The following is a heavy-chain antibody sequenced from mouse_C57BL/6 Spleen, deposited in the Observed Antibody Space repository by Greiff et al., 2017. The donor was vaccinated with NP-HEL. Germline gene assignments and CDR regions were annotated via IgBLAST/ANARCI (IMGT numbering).Heavy chain of an antibody. CDR1: GYTFTSYW. D-gene: IGHD2-4*01. Sequence: QVQLQQPGAELVKPGASVKMSCKASGYTFTSYWITWVKQRPGQGLEWIGDIYPGSGSTNYNEKFKSKATLTVDTSSSTAYMPLSSLTSEDSAVYYCARCYYDYDGGAYYAMDYWGQGTSVTVSS. J-gene: IGHJ4*01. V-gene: IGHV1-55*01. CDR3: ARCYYDYDGGAYYAMDY. CDR2: IYPGSGST.